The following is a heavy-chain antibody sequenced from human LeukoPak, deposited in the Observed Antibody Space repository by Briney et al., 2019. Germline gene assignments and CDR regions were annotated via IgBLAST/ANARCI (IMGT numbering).Heavy chain of an antibody. CDR1: GYTFTSYD. CDR3: VKDLGSSIRNPTFDY. J-gene: IGHJ4*02. V-gene: IGHV1-8*01. D-gene: IGHD2-2*01. CDR2: MNPNSGNT. Sequence: ASVKVSCKASGYTFTSYDINWVRQATGQGLEWMGWMNPNSGNTGYAQKFQGRVTMTRNTSISTAYMELSSLRAEDTALYYCVKDLGSSIRNPTFDYWGQGTLVTVSS.